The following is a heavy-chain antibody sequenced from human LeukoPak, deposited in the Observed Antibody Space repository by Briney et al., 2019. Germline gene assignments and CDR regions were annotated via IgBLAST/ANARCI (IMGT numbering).Heavy chain of an antibody. CDR2: INPSGGST. Sequence: ASVKVSCKASGYTFTSYYMHWVRQAPGQGLEWMGIINPSGGSTSYAQKFQGRVTMTRDTSISTAYMELSRLRSDDTAVYYCARDKVAVAGVYDYWGQGTLVTVSS. V-gene: IGHV1-46*01. J-gene: IGHJ4*02. D-gene: IGHD6-19*01. CDR1: GYTFTSYY. CDR3: ARDKVAVAGVYDY.